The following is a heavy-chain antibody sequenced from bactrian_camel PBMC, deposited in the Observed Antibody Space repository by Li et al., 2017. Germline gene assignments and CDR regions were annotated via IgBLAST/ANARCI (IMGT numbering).Heavy chain of an antibody. CDR1: GFSFDHSD. V-gene: IGHV3S63*01. J-gene: IGHJ4*01. CDR2: TISSDGST. D-gene: IGHD6*01. CDR3: AADRNWYNFMLTWRQFQY. Sequence: HVQLVESGGGSVQAGGSLRLSCTASGFSFDHSDMGWYRQVPGNECELVSTISSDGSTYYADLAKGRFTISRDNTKNTVYLQMNSLKPEDTAMYYCAADRNWYNFMLTWRQFQYWGQGTQVTVS.